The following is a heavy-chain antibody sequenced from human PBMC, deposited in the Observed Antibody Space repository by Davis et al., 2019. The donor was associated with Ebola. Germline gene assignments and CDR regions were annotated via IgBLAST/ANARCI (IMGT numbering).Heavy chain of an antibody. V-gene: IGHV1-24*01. J-gene: IGHJ2*01. Sequence: ASVTVSCMVSGYTFTDLSMLCVRQPPGKGLKWMGGFDPEDGETIYAQKFQGRVTMTRNTSISTAYMELSSLRSEDTAVYYWARGYWRYFDLWGRGTLVTVSS. CDR2: FDPEDGET. CDR1: GYTFTDLS. CDR3: ARGYWRYFDL. D-gene: IGHD1-1*01.